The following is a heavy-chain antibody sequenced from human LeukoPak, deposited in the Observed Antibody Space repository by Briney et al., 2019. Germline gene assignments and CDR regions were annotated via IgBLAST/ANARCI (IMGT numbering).Heavy chain of an antibody. V-gene: IGHV1-18*01. CDR2: ISGYNGDS. CDR1: GYTFTNYG. CDR3: ARPLWFGESPLGI. Sequence: ASVKVSCKASGYTFTNYGISWVRQAPGQGLEWMGWISGYNGDSYYVQKFQGRVTMTTDTSTSTAYMELRSLTSDDTAVYYCARPLWFGESPLGIWGQGTLVTVSS. D-gene: IGHD3-10*01. J-gene: IGHJ4*02.